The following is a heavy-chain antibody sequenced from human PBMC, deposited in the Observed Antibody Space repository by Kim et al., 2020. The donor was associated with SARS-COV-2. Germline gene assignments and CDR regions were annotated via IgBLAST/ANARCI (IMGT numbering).Heavy chain of an antibody. V-gene: IGHV3-33*05. CDR2: ISYDGSNK. D-gene: IGHD1-26*01. CDR3: ARVGSGSYYTHSFDY. CDR1: GFTFSSYG. Sequence: GALRLSCAASGFTFSSYGMHWVRQAPGKGLEWVAVISYDGSNKYYADSVKGRFTISRDNSKNTLYLQMNSLRAEDTAVYYCARVGSGSYYTHSFDYWGQGTLVTVSS. J-gene: IGHJ4*02.